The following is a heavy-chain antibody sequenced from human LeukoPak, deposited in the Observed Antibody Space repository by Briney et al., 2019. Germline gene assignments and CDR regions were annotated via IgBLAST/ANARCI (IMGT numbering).Heavy chain of an antibody. D-gene: IGHD4-23*01. V-gene: IGHV4-30-2*01. CDR2: ISHGGSP. J-gene: IGHJ4*02. CDR3: ATGGTPVAPFDY. Sequence: PSETLSLTCAVSGGSISSGDYSWSWIRQPPGKGLEWIGCISHGGSPYYNPSLKSRVTMSIDRSNSQFSLRLNSVTAADTAVYYCATGGTPVAPFDYWGRGTLVTVSS. CDR1: GGSISSGDYS.